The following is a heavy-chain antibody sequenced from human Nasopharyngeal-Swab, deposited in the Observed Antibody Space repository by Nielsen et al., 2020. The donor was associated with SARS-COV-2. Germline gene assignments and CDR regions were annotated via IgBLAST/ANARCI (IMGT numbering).Heavy chain of an antibody. Sequence: ASVKVSCKASGYTFTGYYMHWVRQAPGQGLEWMGRINPNSGGTNYAQKFQGRVTMTRDTSISTAYMELSRLRSDDTAVYYCASESRHYYYDSSGHRLHPSEGTDAFDIWGQGTMVTVSS. V-gene: IGHV1-2*06. D-gene: IGHD3-22*01. CDR2: INPNSGGT. CDR1: GYTFTGYY. CDR3: ASESRHYYYDSSGHRLHPSEGTDAFDI. J-gene: IGHJ3*02.